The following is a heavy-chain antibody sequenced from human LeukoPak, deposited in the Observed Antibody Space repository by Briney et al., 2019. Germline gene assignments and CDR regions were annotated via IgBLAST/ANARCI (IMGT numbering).Heavy chain of an antibody. D-gene: IGHD1-7*01. CDR2: LSGSGFILP. V-gene: IGHV3-23*01. J-gene: IGHJ4*02. Sequence: GGSLRLSCAASGFTFSTYAISWLRQAPGKGLEWVSGLSGSGFILPYYADSVKSRFTISRDNSKSTLYLQMNSLRADDTAVYFCAKDTTPYSGNTFYFDYWGQGTLVTVSS. CDR3: AKDTTPYSGNTFYFDY. CDR1: GFTFSTYA.